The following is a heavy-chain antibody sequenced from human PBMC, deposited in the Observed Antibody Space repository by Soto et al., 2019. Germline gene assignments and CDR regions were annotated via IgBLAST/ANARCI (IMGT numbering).Heavy chain of an antibody. D-gene: IGHD3-10*01. CDR3: AKTIGSGSYTPF. CDR1: GDSISDSNW. CDR2: VYHSGRA. J-gene: IGHJ4*02. Sequence: QVQLQESGPGLVKPSGTLSLTCTVSGDSISDSNWWTWVRQPPGKGLEWIGEVYHSGRANYNPSLRSRVTMSADTLKNHFNLRLSSVTAADTAVYYCAKTIGSGSYTPFWGQGTLVAVSP. V-gene: IGHV4-4*02.